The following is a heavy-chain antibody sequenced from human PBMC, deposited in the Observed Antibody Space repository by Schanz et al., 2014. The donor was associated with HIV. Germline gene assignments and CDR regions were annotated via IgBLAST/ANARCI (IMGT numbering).Heavy chain of an antibody. J-gene: IGHJ4*02. CDR3: ARSQKGTSCCSPLDF. D-gene: IGHD2-2*01. Sequence: QVQLVESGGGVVQPGRSLRLSCAASGFTFSTYAMHWVRQAPGKGLEWMAVISFDGSNKYYADSVKGQFTISRDNSKNRVFLQMNSLSTEDAAVYHCARSQKGTSCCSPLDFWGQGTPVTV. CDR2: ISFDGSNK. CDR1: GFTFSTYA. V-gene: IGHV3-30-3*01.